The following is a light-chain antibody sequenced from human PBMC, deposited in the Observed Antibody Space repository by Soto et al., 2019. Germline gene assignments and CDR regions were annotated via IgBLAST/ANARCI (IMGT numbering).Light chain of an antibody. Sequence: DIQMTQSPSTLSASVGDRVTITCRASESISSWLAWYQQKPGKAPKLLIYKASNLESGVPSRFSGSGSGTEFTLTSSSLQPDDFATYYGQQYKRYSRTFGQGTKVDIK. J-gene: IGKJ1*01. CDR2: KAS. V-gene: IGKV1-5*03. CDR1: ESISSW. CDR3: QQYKRYSRT.